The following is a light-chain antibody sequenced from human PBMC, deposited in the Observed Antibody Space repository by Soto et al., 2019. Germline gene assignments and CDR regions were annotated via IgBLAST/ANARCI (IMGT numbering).Light chain of an antibody. CDR1: SSDVGGYNY. J-gene: IGLJ1*01. CDR3: SSYTSSSTVV. CDR2: EVS. V-gene: IGLV2-14*01. Sequence: QSALTQPASVSGSPGQSITISCTGTSSDVGGYNYVSWYQQHPGKAPRLMIFEVSNRPSGVSNRFSGSKSGNSASLTISGLQAEDEADYYCSSYTSSSTVVFVTGTKVTVL.